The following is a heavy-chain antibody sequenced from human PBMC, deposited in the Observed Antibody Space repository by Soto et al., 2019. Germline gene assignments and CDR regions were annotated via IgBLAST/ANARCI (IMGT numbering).Heavy chain of an antibody. J-gene: IGHJ4*02. CDR3: TREGTGDLSFFDY. V-gene: IGHV4-61*01. CDR1: VGSVRSGSYY. D-gene: IGHD1-1*01. CDR2: IYYSGST. Sequence: QVQLQESGPGLVRPSETLSLTCGVSVGSVRSGSYYWSWIRQPPGKGLEWIGYIYYSGSTSYTPSLMSRFTISVDTSKNQLSLKLCSVTAAATAVYYCTREGTGDLSFFDYWGQGTLVTVSS.